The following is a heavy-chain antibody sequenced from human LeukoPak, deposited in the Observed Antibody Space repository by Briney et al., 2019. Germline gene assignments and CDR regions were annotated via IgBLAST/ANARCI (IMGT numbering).Heavy chain of an antibody. V-gene: IGHV1-2*02. J-gene: IGHJ4*02. CDR3: ASSGYSYEGEGGFDY. CDR1: GYTFTGYY. CDR2: INPNSGGT. D-gene: IGHD5-18*01. Sequence: ASVKVSCKASGYTFTGYYMHWVRQAPGQGLEWMGWINPNSGGTNYAQKFQGRVTMTRDTSISTAYMVLSRLRSDDTAVYYCASSGYSYEGEGGFDYWGQGTLVTVSS.